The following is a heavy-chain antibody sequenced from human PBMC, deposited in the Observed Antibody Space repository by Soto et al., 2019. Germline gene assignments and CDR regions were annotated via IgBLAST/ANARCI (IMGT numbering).Heavy chain of an antibody. V-gene: IGHV3-66*01. CDR2: IYSGGST. D-gene: IGHD3-16*01. CDR1: GFTVSSNY. Sequence: PGGSLRLSCAASGFTVSSNYMSWVRQAPGKGLEWVSVIYSGGSTYYADSVKGRFTISRDNSKNTLYLQMNSLRAEDTAVYYCARDRGSKQHASDIWGQGTMVTVSS. CDR3: ARDRGSKQHASDI. J-gene: IGHJ3*02.